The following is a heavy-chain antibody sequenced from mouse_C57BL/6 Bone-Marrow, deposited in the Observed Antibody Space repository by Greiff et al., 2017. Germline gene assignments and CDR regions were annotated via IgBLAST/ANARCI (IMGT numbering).Heavy chain of an antibody. CDR2: IRSKSNNYAT. J-gene: IGHJ3*01. CDR1: GFSFNTYA. D-gene: IGHD2-3*01. V-gene: IGHV10-1*01. CDR3: VGQDGYYVPFAY. Sequence: EVQGVESGGGLVQPKGSLKLSCAASGFSFNTYAMNWVRQAPGKGLEWVARIRSKSNNYATYYADSVKDRFTISRDDSESMLYLQMNNLKTEDTAMYCCVGQDGYYVPFAYWGQGTLVTVSA.